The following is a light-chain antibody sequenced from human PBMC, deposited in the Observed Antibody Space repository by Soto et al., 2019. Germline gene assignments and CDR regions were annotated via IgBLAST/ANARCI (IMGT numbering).Light chain of an antibody. CDR3: SSHAGTYPGV. J-gene: IGLJ3*02. V-gene: IGLV2-11*01. CDR2: DVT. Sequence: QSALTQPRSVSGSPGQSVTIPCTGTRSNVGGYNFVSWYQQLPGKAPKLMIYDVTKRPSGVPDRFSGSKSGNTASLTISGLQAEDEADYYCSSHAGTYPGVFGGGTKLTVL. CDR1: RSNVGGYNF.